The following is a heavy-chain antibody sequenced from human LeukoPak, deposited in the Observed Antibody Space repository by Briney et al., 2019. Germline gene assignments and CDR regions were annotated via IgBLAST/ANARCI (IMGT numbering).Heavy chain of an antibody. Sequence: PGGSLRLSCAASGFTFSSYAMSWVRQAPGKGLEWVSAISGSGGSTYYADSVKGRFTISRDNSKNTLYLQMNSLRAEDTAEYYCAKDSAVAVTTLIDYWGQGTLVTVSS. J-gene: IGHJ4*02. CDR2: ISGSGGST. CDR3: AKDSAVAVTTLIDY. V-gene: IGHV3-23*01. CDR1: GFTFSSYA. D-gene: IGHD4-23*01.